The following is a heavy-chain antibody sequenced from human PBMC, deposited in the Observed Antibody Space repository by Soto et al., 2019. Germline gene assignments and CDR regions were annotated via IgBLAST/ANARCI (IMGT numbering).Heavy chain of an antibody. CDR2: FTSGGST. Sequence: EVQLVESGGGLVQPGGSLRLSCAASGLTVSSNYMSWVRQAPGKGLEWVSIFTSGGSTYYADSVKGRITISRDTSKNTLFLQINSLRAEDTAVYYCARDLGYSSDYWGQGTLVTVSS. V-gene: IGHV3-66*01. D-gene: IGHD5-18*01. CDR1: GLTVSSNY. CDR3: ARDLGYSSDY. J-gene: IGHJ4*02.